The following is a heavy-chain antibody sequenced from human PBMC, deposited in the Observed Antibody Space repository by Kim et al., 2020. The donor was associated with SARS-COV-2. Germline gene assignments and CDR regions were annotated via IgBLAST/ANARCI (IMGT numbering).Heavy chain of an antibody. CDR3: ARDDAFDI. J-gene: IGHJ3*02. Sequence: SESTYYSPSLKSRVTISVDTSKIQFSLTLSSVTAADTAVYYCARDDAFDIWGQGTMVTVSS. CDR2: SEST. V-gene: IGHV4-31*02.